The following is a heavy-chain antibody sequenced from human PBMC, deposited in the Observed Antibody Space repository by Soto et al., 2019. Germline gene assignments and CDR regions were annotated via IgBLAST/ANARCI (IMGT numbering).Heavy chain of an antibody. CDR2: VYYSGGS. D-gene: IGHD2-8*01. CDR3: ARLCYCTRAVWSLCCSNDQYIMDV. Sequence: QVHLQESGPGLVKSSQTLSLTCTVSGGPITSGGYHWTWIRQHPGKGLEWVGYVYYSGGSYYNPSLESRVTMSVDTSENQVSLRLRSVTVADTAVYYCARLCYCTRAVWSLCCSNDQYIMDVWGQGTTVTVSS. V-gene: IGHV4-31*03. J-gene: IGHJ6*02. CDR1: GGPITSGGYH.